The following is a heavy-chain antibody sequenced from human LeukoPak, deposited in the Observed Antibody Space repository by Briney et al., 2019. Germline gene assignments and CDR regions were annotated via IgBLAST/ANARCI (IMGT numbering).Heavy chain of an antibody. Sequence: PLETLSLTCAVYGGSFSGYYWSWIRQPPGKGLEWIGEINHSGSTNYNPSLKSRVTISVDTSKNQFSLKLSSVTAADTAVYYCARGTMTTVTYYFDYWGQGTLVTASS. CDR3: ARGTMTTVTYYFDY. CDR1: GGSFSGYY. D-gene: IGHD4-17*01. CDR2: INHSGST. V-gene: IGHV4-34*01. J-gene: IGHJ4*02.